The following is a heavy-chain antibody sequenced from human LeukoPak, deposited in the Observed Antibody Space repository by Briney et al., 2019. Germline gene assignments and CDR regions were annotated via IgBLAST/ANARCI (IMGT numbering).Heavy chain of an antibody. J-gene: IGHJ4*02. Sequence: GSSVTVSCKASGGTFSSYAISWVRQAPGQGLEWMGGIIPIFGTANYAQKFQGRVTITADESTSTAYMELSSLRSDDTAVYYCARVAFPSRDFDYWGQGTLVTVSS. CDR3: ARVAFPSRDFDY. CDR2: IIPIFGTA. V-gene: IGHV1-69*01. CDR1: GGTFSSYA.